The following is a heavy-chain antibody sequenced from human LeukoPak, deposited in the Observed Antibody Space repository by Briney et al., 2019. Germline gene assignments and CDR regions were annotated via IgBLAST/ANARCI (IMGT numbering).Heavy chain of an antibody. V-gene: IGHV3-48*03. CDR2: ISSSGSNT. CDR1: GFTFSSYE. J-gene: IGHJ4*02. CDR3: ARDRIYYDSSGYYLLDY. D-gene: IGHD3-22*01. Sequence: GGSLRLSCAASGFTFSSYEMNWVRQAPGKGLESVSYISSSGSNTYYADSVKGRFTISRDNAKNSLYLQVNSLRAEDTAVYYCARDRIYYDSSGYYLLDYWGQGTLVTVSS.